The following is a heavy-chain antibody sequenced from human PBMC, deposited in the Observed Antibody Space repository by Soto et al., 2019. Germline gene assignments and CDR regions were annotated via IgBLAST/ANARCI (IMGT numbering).Heavy chain of an antibody. V-gene: IGHV3-33*01. CDR2: IWYDGSNK. CDR3: ASGGRWDYSSSSAVDY. CDR1: GFTFSSYG. Sequence: GRSMRLSCAASGFTFSSYGMHWVRQAPGKGLEWVAVIWYDGSNKYYADSVKGRFTISRDNSKNTLYLQMNSLRAEDTAVYYCASGGRWDYSSSSAVDYWGQGTLVTVSS. D-gene: IGHD6-6*01. J-gene: IGHJ4*02.